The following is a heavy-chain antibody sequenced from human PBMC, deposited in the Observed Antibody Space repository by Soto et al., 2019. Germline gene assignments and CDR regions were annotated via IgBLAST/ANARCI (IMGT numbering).Heavy chain of an antibody. D-gene: IGHD4-17*01. CDR2: IYPGDSDA. V-gene: IGHV5-51*01. CDR3: ARHGFYGDYASNYFDP. Sequence: ESLKISCQASGYNFATYWIAWVRQMPGKGLEYMGIIYPGDSDARYSPSFQGQVTFSADKSISTAYLHWSSLKASDTAMYYCARHGFYGDYASNYFDPWGQGTLVTLSS. CDR1: GYNFATYW. J-gene: IGHJ5*02.